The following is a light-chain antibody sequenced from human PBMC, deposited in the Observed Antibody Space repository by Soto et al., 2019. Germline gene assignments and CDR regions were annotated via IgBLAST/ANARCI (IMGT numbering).Light chain of an antibody. CDR3: QKYGSPHRFT. V-gene: IGKV3-20*01. J-gene: IGKJ3*01. CDR1: QSVSSSY. CDR2: GPS. Sequence: EIVLTQSPGTLSLSPGERATLSCRASQSVSSSYLAWYQQKPGQAPRLVIYGPSSRTTGNPDRFSGSGSGIDITLTISSLEPEDFAVYYCQKYGSPHRFTFGTGTKEDIQ.